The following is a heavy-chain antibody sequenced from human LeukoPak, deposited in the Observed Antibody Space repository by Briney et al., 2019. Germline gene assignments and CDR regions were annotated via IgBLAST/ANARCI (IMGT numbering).Heavy chain of an antibody. CDR1: GFTFNSYE. Sequence: GGSLRLSCAASGFTFNSYEMSWVRQAPGRGLEWVSYISSSGNTIYYADSVRGRFTISRDNAKNSLYLQMNSLRVEDTAVYFCARGPYDFWGQGALVTVSS. CDR3: ARGPYDF. J-gene: IGHJ4*02. CDR2: ISSSGNTI. V-gene: IGHV3-48*03.